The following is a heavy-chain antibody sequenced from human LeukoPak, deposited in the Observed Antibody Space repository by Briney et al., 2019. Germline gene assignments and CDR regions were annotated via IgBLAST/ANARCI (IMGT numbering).Heavy chain of an antibody. V-gene: IGHV1-69*13. CDR2: IIPIFGTA. J-gene: IGHJ4*02. CDR3: ARDGVYYYGSGSFQLDY. Sequence: SVKVSCKASGGTFSSYAIVWVRQAPGQGLEWMGGIIPIFGTADYAQKFQGRVTITADESTSTAYMDLSSLRSEDTAVYYCARDGVYYYGSGSFQLDYWGQGTLVTVSS. CDR1: GGTFSSYA. D-gene: IGHD3-10*01.